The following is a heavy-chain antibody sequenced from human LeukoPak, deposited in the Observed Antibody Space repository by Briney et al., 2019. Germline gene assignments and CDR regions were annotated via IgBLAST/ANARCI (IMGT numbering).Heavy chain of an antibody. CDR2: IYYSGST. D-gene: IGHD2-2*01. CDR3: ARRPAKLWVVVPAAARYFDY. Sequence: SETLSLTCTVSGGSISSSSYYWGWIRQPPGKGLEWIGSIYYSGSTYYNPSLKSRVTISVDTSKNQFSLKLSSVTAADTAVYYCARRPAKLWVVVPAAARYFDYWGQGTLVTVSS. V-gene: IGHV4-39*07. CDR1: GGSISSSSYY. J-gene: IGHJ4*02.